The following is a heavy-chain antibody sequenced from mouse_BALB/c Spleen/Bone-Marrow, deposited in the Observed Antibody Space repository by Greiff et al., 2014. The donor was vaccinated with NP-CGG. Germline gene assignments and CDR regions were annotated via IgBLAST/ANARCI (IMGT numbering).Heavy chain of an antibody. J-gene: IGHJ4*01. V-gene: IGHV7-3*02. CDR3: ARFPMDY. Sequence: EVKLEESGGGLVQPGGSLRLSCTTSGFTFTDYYMSWVRQPPGKALEWLAFIRNKAYGYTTEYSASVRGRFTTSRDNSQSILYLQMNTLRAEDSATYYCARFPMDYWGQGTSVTVSS. CDR1: GFTFTDYY. CDR2: IRNKAYGYTT.